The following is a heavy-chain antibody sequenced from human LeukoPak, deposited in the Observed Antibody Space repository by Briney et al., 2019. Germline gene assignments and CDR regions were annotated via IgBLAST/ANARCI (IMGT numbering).Heavy chain of an antibody. D-gene: IGHD2-21*01. Sequence: SVKVSCKASGYAFTSYGISWVRQAPGQGLEWMGGIIPIFGTANYAQKFQGRVTITADESTSTAYMELSSLRSEDTAVYYCARLGKGASAYREYYFDYWGQGTLVTVSS. V-gene: IGHV1-69*13. CDR2: IIPIFGTA. CDR3: ARLGKGASAYREYYFDY. J-gene: IGHJ4*02. CDR1: GYAFTSYG.